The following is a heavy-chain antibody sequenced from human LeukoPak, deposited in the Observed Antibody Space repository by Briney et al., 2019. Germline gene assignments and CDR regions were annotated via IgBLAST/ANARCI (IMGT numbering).Heavy chain of an antibody. D-gene: IGHD3-10*01. V-gene: IGHV4-34*01. CDR3: ARRYGSGSYYYYYGMDV. Sequence: SETLSLTRAVYGGSFSGYYWSWIRQPPGKGLEWIGEINHSGSTNYNPSLKSRVTISVDTSKNQFSLKLSSVTAADTAVYYCARRYGSGSYYYYYGMDVWGKGTTVTVSS. J-gene: IGHJ6*04. CDR1: GGSFSGYY. CDR2: INHSGST.